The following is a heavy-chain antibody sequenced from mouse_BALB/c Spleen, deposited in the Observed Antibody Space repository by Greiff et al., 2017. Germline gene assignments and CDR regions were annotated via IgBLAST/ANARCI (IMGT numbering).Heavy chain of an antibody. V-gene: IGHV5-6-5*01. J-gene: IGHJ3*01. CDR1: GFTFSSYT. CDR3: ARWTRGNYWFAY. Sequence: EVKLMESGGGLVQPGGSLKLSCAASGFTFSSYTMSWVRQTPEKRLEWVASISSGGSTYYPDSVKGRFTISRDNARNILYLQMSSLRSEDTAMYYCARWTRGNYWFAYWGQGTLVTVSA. D-gene: IGHD2-1*01. CDR2: ISSGGST.